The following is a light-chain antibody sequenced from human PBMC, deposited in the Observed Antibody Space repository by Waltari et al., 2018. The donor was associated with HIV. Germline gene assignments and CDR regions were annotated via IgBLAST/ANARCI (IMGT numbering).Light chain of an antibody. CDR1: SSNIGGKC. J-gene: IGLJ3*02. V-gene: IGLV1-47*01. CDR3: ATWDDSLSCWV. CDR2: RNN. Sequence: QSVLTQPHSASGTPGQRVPISCSGGSSNIGGKCVYWYQQLPGTAPKLLMYRNNQRPSGVPDRFSGSKSGTSASLAISGLRSEDEADYFCATWDDSLSCWVFGGGTNLTVL.